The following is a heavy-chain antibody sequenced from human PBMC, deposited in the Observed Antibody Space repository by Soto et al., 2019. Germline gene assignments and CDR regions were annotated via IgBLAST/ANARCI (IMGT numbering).Heavy chain of an antibody. J-gene: IGHJ4*02. Sequence: EVQVVEAGGGLVQPGGSLRLSCSASGFTFSSYALHWVRQAPGKGLEYVSGISSNGGSIFYADSVKGRFTISRDNSKNIVYLQMTGLRVDDTAMYSCVKDRFDGTSGYFDSWGQGTLVTVSS. CDR1: GFTFSSYA. V-gene: IGHV3-64D*08. CDR3: VKDRFDGTSGYFDS. D-gene: IGHD6-13*01. CDR2: ISSNGGSI.